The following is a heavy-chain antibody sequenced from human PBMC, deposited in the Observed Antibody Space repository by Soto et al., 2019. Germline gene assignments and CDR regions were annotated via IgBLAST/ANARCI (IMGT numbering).Heavy chain of an antibody. CDR1: GYTFTSYD. CDR3: ASLVAVADYYYGMDV. V-gene: IGHV1-8*01. J-gene: IGHJ6*02. Sequence: ASVKVSCKASGYTFTSYDINWVRQATGQGLEWMGWMNPNSGNTGYAQKFQGRVTMTRNTSISTAYMELSSLRSEDTAVYYCASLVAVADYYYGMDVWGQGTTVTVSS. D-gene: IGHD6-19*01. CDR2: MNPNSGNT.